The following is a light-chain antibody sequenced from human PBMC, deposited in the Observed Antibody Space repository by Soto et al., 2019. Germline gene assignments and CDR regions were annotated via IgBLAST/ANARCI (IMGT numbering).Light chain of an antibody. CDR1: SSDVGAYNF. Sequence: QSALTQPASVSGSPGQSITISCTGSSSDVGAYNFVSWYQHHPGKAPKLILYEVTTRPSGVSSRFSGSKSGNTASLTISGLQADDEANSHRSSYTSSNTPYVFGTGTKVTV. J-gene: IGLJ1*01. CDR3: SSYTSSNTPYV. V-gene: IGLV2-14*01. CDR2: EVT.